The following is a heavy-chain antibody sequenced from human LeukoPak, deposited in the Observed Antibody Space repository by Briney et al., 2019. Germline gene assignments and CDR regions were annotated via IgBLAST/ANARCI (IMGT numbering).Heavy chain of an antibody. CDR2: ISSSGSTI. CDR3: ARNSNRYMDV. D-gene: IGHD2/OR15-2a*01. CDR1: GFTFSSYE. J-gene: IGHJ6*03. Sequence: GGSLRLSCAASGFTFSSYEMNWVRQAPGKGLEWVSYISSSGSTIYYADSVKGRFTISRDNAKNSLYLQMNSLRAEDTAVYYCARNSNRYMDVWGKGTTVTVSS. V-gene: IGHV3-48*03.